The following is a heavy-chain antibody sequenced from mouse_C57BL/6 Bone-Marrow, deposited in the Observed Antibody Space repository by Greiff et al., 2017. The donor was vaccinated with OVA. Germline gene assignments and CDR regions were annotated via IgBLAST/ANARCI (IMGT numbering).Heavy chain of an antibody. CDR3: ARRGSYYGGFFFDY. Sequence: VQLQQSGPELVKPGASVKISCKASGYTFTDYYMNWVKQSHGKSLEWIGDINPNNGGTSYNQKFKGKATLTVDKSSSTAYMELRSLTSEDSAVYYGARRGSYYGGFFFDYWGQGTTLTVSS. CDR2: INPNNGGT. J-gene: IGHJ2*01. D-gene: IGHD1-1*01. CDR1: GYTFTDYY. V-gene: IGHV1-26*01.